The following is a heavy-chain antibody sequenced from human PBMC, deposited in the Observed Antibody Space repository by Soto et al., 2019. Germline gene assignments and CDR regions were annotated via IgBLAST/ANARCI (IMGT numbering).Heavy chain of an antibody. CDR3: ARQISLGWFDP. J-gene: IGHJ5*02. V-gene: IGHV3-33*01. Sequence: QEQLVESGGGVVQPGRSLRLSCAASGFTFSNYGMHWVRQAPGKGLEWVAVIWHDGSNSYYVDSVKGRFTISRDNSRNTLYLQMNSLRAEDTAVYHCARQISLGWFDPWGQGTLVTVSS. CDR2: IWHDGSNS. D-gene: IGHD3-16*01. CDR1: GFTFSNYG.